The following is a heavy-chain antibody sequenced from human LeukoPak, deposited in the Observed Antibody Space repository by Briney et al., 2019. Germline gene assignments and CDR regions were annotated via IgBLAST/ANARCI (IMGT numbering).Heavy chain of an antibody. Sequence: GESLKISCRVSGYAFASYWIGWVRQVPGKGLEWMGIIYPGDSDTRYSPSFQGQVTISADKSISTAYLQWSSLKASDTAMYYCARQDGGCSGGSCGYFDYWGQGTLVTVSS. J-gene: IGHJ4*02. D-gene: IGHD2-15*01. CDR2: IYPGDSDT. CDR1: GYAFASYW. V-gene: IGHV5-51*01. CDR3: ARQDGGCSGGSCGYFDY.